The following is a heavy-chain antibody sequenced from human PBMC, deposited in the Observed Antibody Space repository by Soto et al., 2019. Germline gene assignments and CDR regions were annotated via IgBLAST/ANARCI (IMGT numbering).Heavy chain of an antibody. V-gene: IGHV3-30-3*01. CDR3: ARDWYGRDSSSWYGADY. J-gene: IGHJ4*02. CDR1: VFTFSSYA. CDR2: ISYDGSNK. Sequence: QVQLVESGGGVVQPGRSLRLSCAASVFTFSSYAMHWVRQAPGKGLEWVAVISYDGSNKYYADSVKGRFTISRDNSKNTLYLQMNSLRAEDTAVYYCARDWYGRDSSSWYGADYWGQGHLVTVS. D-gene: IGHD6-13*01.